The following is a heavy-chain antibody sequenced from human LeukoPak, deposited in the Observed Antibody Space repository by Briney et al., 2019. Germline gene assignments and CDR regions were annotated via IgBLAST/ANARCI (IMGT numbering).Heavy chain of an antibody. J-gene: IGHJ4*02. Sequence: ASAKVSSKASGYTFTSYDINWVRQATGQGLEWMGWMNPNSGNTGYAQKFQGRATMTRDTSISTAYMELGRLRSDDTAVYYCARDLKATDYVWGSYRRTLNYYFDYWGQGTLVTVSS. V-gene: IGHV1-8*01. CDR2: MNPNSGNT. CDR1: GYTFTSYD. CDR3: ARDLKATDYVWGSYRRTLNYYFDY. D-gene: IGHD3-16*02.